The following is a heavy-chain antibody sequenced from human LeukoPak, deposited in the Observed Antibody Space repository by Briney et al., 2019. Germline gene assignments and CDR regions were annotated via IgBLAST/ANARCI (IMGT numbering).Heavy chain of an antibody. Sequence: PGGSLRLSCEASGSTFDNYAMSWVRQAPGKGLEWVSSISSSSSYIYYADSVKGRFTISRDNAKNSLYLQMNSLRAEDTAVYYCARGSGARIVDYWGQGTLVTVSS. CDR1: GSTFDNYA. D-gene: IGHD3-10*01. V-gene: IGHV3-21*01. J-gene: IGHJ4*02. CDR2: ISSSSSYI. CDR3: ARGSGARIVDY.